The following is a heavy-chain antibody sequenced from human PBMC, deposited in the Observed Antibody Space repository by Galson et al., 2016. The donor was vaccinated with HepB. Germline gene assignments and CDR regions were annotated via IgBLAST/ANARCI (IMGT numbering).Heavy chain of an antibody. D-gene: IGHD2-21*01. CDR2: IGGSGGST. CDR1: GFTFSSYV. CDR3: AKEAAPTVKSGSDVDY. J-gene: IGHJ4*02. Sequence: LRLSCAASGFTFSSYVMSWVRQAPGKGLEWVSGIGGSGGSTYYADSVKGRFTISRDNSKNTLYLQMNSLRDEDTAVYYCAKEAAPTVKSGSDVDYWGQGTLVTVSS. V-gene: IGHV3-23*01.